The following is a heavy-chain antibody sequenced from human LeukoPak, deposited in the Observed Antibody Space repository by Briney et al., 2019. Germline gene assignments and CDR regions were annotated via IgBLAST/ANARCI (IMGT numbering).Heavy chain of an antibody. CDR3: ARDFNVLWFGELLPSWFDP. CDR2: INAGNGNT. Sequence: ASVKVSCKASGYTFTSYAMHWVRQAPGQRLEWMGWINAGNGNTKYSQKFQGRVTITRDTSASTACMELSSLRSEDTAVYYCARDFNVLWFGELLPSWFDPWGQGTLVTVSS. J-gene: IGHJ5*02. CDR1: GYTFTSYA. V-gene: IGHV1-3*01. D-gene: IGHD3-10*01.